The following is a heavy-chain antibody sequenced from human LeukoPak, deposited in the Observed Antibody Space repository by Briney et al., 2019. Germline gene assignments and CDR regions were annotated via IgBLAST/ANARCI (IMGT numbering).Heavy chain of an antibody. CDR3: AREGTMIVVVIPLDY. V-gene: IGHV3-30*04. D-gene: IGHD3-22*01. Sequence: GGSLRLSCAASGFTFSSYAMHWVRQAPGKGLEWVAVISYDGSNKYYADSVKGRFTISRDNSKNTLYLQMNGLRAEDTAVYYCAREGTMIVVVIPLDYWGQGTLVTVSS. J-gene: IGHJ4*02. CDR1: GFTFSSYA. CDR2: ISYDGSNK.